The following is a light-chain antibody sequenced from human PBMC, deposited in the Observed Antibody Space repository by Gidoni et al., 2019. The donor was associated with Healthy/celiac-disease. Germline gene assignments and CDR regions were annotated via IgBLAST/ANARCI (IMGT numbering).Light chain of an antibody. V-gene: IGLV1-44*01. CDR2: SNH. CDR1: SSNIGSNT. J-gene: IGLJ2*01. Sequence: QSVLTQPPSASGTPGQRVTIPCSGSSSNIGSNTVTWYQQLPGTAPKLLIYSNHQRPSGVPDRFSGSKSGTSASLAISGLQSEDEADYYCAAWDDSLNGQEVFGGGTKLTVL. CDR3: AAWDDSLNGQEV.